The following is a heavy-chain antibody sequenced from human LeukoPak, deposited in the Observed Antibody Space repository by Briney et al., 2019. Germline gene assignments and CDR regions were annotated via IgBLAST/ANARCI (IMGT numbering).Heavy chain of an antibody. Sequence: ASVTVSCTATGYTFTTYGISWVRQAPGQGLEWMGWISTYNGNTNYAQNLQDRVTMTTDTSTSTAYMELRSLRSDDTAVYYCARDRGFAVVVAATFTFDYWGQGTLVTVSS. CDR3: ARDRGFAVVVAATFTFDY. CDR1: GYTFTTYG. V-gene: IGHV1-18*01. J-gene: IGHJ4*02. CDR2: ISTYNGNT. D-gene: IGHD2-15*01.